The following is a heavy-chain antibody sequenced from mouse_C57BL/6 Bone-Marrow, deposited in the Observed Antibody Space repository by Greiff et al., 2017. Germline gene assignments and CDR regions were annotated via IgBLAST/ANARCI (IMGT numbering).Heavy chain of an antibody. D-gene: IGHD2-3*01. CDR3: ARMYGYYEEVFAY. V-gene: IGHV8-8*01. CDR1: GFSLSTFGMG. J-gene: IGHJ3*01. Sequence: ESGPGILQPSQTLSLTCSFSGFSLSTFGMGVGWIRQPSGKGLEWLAHIWWEDDKYYNPALKRRLTIAKDTSKNQVFLKIANVDTADTATYYCARMYGYYEEVFAYWGQGTLVTVSA. CDR2: IWWEDDK.